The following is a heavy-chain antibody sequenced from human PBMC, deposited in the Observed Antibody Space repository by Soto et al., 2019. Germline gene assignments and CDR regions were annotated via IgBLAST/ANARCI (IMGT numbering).Heavy chain of an antibody. Sequence: GESLKISCKGSGYSFTSYWISWVRQMPGKGLEWMGRIDPSDSYINYSPSFQGHVTISADKSISTAYLQWSSLKASDTAIYYCASTARDSIRFFGVTPRTGSMDGSSERTTVTLPS. V-gene: IGHV5-10-1*01. J-gene: IGHJ6*04. CDR3: ASTARDSIRFFGVTPRTGSMDG. CDR2: IDPSDSYI. D-gene: IGHD3-3*01. CDR1: GYSFTSYW.